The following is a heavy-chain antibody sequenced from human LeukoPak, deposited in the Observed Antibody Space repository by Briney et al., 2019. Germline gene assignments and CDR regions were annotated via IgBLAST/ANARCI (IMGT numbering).Heavy chain of an antibody. Sequence: GGSLRLSCAASGFTFSDYSMNWVRQAPGKGLECVSSISSSSSYIYYADSVKGRFTNSRDNAKNSLSLQMNSLRAEDTAVYYCAREAYSSNWLFDYWGQGTLVTVSS. CDR2: ISSSSSYI. J-gene: IGHJ4*02. CDR1: GFTFSDYS. V-gene: IGHV3-21*01. CDR3: AREAYSSNWLFDY. D-gene: IGHD2-2*01.